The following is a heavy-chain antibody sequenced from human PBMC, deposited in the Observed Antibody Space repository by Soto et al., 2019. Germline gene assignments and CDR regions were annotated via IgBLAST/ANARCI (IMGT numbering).Heavy chain of an antibody. J-gene: IGHJ4*02. D-gene: IGHD3-22*01. CDR1: GGPISSGGYY. CDR3: ASGLVYYYERSDSQPRVYFDY. Sequence: PSETLSLTCSVSGGPISSGGYYWTWIRQHPGKGLEWIGYIHYSGSTYYNPSLKNRLTISLDTSKNQFSLKLNSVTAADTAVYYCASGLVYYYERSDSQPRVYFDYWGQGTLVTVSS. CDR2: IHYSGST. V-gene: IGHV4-31*03.